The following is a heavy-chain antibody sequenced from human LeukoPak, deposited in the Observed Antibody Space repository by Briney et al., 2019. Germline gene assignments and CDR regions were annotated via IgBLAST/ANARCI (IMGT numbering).Heavy chain of an antibody. CDR3: ARDKEVEVVGATTGAFDI. Sequence: SETLSLTCTVSGGSISSGSYYWSWIRQPPGKGLEWIGYIYYSGSTNYNPSLKSRVTISVDTSKNQFSLKLSSVTAADTAVYYCARDKEVEVVGATTGAFDIWGQGTMVTVSS. CDR1: GGSISSGSYY. V-gene: IGHV4-61*01. D-gene: IGHD1-26*01. CDR2: IYYSGST. J-gene: IGHJ3*02.